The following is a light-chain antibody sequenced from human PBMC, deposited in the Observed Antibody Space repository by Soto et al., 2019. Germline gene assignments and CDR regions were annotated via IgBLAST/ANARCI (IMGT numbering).Light chain of an antibody. CDR2: ENK. Sequence: NFMLTQPHSVSESPGKTVTISCTRSSGSIANNYVQWYQQRPGSAPTTVIYENKQRPSGVPDRFSGSIDSSSNSASLTISGLKTEDEADYYCQSYDGNMVIFGGGTKLTVL. J-gene: IGLJ2*01. CDR1: SGSIANNY. V-gene: IGLV6-57*04. CDR3: QSYDGNMVI.